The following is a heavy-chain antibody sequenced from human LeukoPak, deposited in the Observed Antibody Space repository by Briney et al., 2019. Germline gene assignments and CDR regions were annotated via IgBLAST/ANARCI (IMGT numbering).Heavy chain of an antibody. CDR1: GFTFSSYA. CDR3: AKSPQLLYYFDY. Sequence: GGSLRLSCAASGFTFSSYAMSWVRQAPGKGLEWVSAISGSDDSTYYADSVKGRFTISRDNSKNTLYLQMNSLRAEDTAVYYCAKSPQLLYYFDYWGQGTLVTVSS. CDR2: ISGSDDST. V-gene: IGHV3-23*01. J-gene: IGHJ4*02. D-gene: IGHD2-2*01.